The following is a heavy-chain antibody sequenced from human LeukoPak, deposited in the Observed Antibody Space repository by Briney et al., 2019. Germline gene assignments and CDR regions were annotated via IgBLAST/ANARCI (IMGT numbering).Heavy chain of an antibody. D-gene: IGHD1-7*01. CDR3: AKDAAGTTHRSYYFDY. CDR1: GFTFSSYA. J-gene: IGHJ4*02. Sequence: PGGSLRLSCAASGFTFSSYAMSWVRQAPGKGLEWVSAISGSGGSTYYADSVKGRFTISRDNSKNTLYLQMNSLRAEDTAVYYCAKDAAGTTHRSYYFDYWGQGTLVTVSS. CDR2: ISGSGGST. V-gene: IGHV3-23*01.